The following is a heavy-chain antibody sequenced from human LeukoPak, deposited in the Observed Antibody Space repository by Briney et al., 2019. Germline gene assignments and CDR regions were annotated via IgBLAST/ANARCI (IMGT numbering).Heavy chain of an antibody. CDR3: ARAGTNYYNGMDV. Sequence: GGSLRPSCAPSGFTFSTYTMDWVRQAPGKGLEWVSSISSSSTYIYYADSVKGRFTISRDSAKNSLYLQMNSLRAEDTAVYYCARAGTNYYNGMDVWGQGTTVTVSS. J-gene: IGHJ6*02. D-gene: IGHD2-2*01. CDR1: GFTFSTYT. CDR2: ISSSSTYI. V-gene: IGHV3-21*01.